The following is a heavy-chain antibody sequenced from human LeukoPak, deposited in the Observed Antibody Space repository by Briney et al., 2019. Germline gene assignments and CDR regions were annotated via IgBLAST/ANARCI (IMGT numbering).Heavy chain of an antibody. CDR3: ARAGHYYFVY. CDR2: ISGSSSYI. J-gene: IGHJ4*02. V-gene: IGHV3-21*01. CDR1: GFTFSSYA. Sequence: PGGSLRLSCAASGFTFSSYAMNWVRQAPGKGLEWVSSISGSSSYIYYADSVKGRFTISRDNAKNSLYLQMNSLRAEDTAVYYCARAGHYYFVYWGQGTLVTVSS.